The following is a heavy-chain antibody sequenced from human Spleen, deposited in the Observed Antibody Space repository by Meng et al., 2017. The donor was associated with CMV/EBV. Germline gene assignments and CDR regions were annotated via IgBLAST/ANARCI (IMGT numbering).Heavy chain of an antibody. CDR2: ISSSGSTI. CDR3: ARELAVAGTYYYYGMDV. D-gene: IGHD6-19*01. V-gene: IGHV3-48*03. Sequence: GESLKISCAASGFTVSSNEMNWVRQAPGKGLEWVSYISSSGSTIYYADSVKGRFTISRDNAKNSLYLQMNSLRAEDTAVYYCARELAVAGTYYYYGMDVWGQGTTVTVSS. CDR1: GFTVSSNE. J-gene: IGHJ6*02.